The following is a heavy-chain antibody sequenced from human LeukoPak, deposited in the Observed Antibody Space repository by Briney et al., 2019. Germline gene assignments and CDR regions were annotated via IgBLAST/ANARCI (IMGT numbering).Heavy chain of an antibody. Sequence: PGRSLRLSCAASGFTFSSYGMHWVRQAPGKGLEWVAFIWYDGSNKYYADSVKGRFTFSRDNSKNTVYLQMNSLRVEDTAVYYCARERTQGGGYSYGLDYWGQGALVTVSS. J-gene: IGHJ4*02. D-gene: IGHD5-18*01. CDR2: IWYDGSNK. CDR1: GFTFSSYG. CDR3: ARERTQGGGYSYGLDY. V-gene: IGHV3-33*01.